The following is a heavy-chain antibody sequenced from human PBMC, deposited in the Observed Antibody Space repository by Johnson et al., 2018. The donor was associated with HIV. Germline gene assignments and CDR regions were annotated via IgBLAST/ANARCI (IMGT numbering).Heavy chain of an antibody. CDR2: IGTAGDT. V-gene: IGHV3-13*01. Sequence: VQLVESGGGVVQPGGSLRLSCAASGFTFSSYGMHWVRQATGKGLEWVSAIGTAGDTYYPGSVKGRFTISRENAKNSLYLQMNSLRAGDTAVYYCAAPPERTGADDAFDIWGQGTMVTVSS. D-gene: IGHD1-1*01. CDR3: AAPPERTGADDAFDI. CDR1: GFTFSSYG. J-gene: IGHJ3*02.